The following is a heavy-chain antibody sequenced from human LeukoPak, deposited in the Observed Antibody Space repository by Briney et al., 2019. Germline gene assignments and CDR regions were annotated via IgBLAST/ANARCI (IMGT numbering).Heavy chain of an antibody. CDR1: GFTFSGSW. V-gene: IGHV3-15*01. Sequence: GESLRLSCAASGFTFSGSWMTWVRQVPGKGLEWVGRIKSKIDGETTEYAAPVEGRLTISRDDSKTTVYLQMSGLRTEDTALYYCTTDSGSFDVWGRGTMVTVSS. J-gene: IGHJ3*01. CDR3: TTDSGSFDV. CDR2: IKSKIDGETT. D-gene: IGHD3-10*01.